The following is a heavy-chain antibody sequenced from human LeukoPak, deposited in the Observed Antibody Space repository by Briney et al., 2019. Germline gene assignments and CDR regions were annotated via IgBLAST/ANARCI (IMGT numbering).Heavy chain of an antibody. CDR3: ARTITFGGVIMYYFDY. J-gene: IGHJ4*02. D-gene: IGHD3-16*02. V-gene: IGHV4-39*07. Sequence: SETLSLTCTVSGGSISSSSYYWGWIRQPPGKGLEWIGSIYYSGSTYYNPSLKSRVTISVDTSKNQFSLKLSSVTAADTAVYYCARTITFGGVIMYYFDYWGQGTLVTVSS. CDR1: GGSISSSSYY. CDR2: IYYSGST.